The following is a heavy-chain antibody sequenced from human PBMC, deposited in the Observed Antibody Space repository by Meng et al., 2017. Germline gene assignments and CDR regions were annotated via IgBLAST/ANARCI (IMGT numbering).Heavy chain of an antibody. V-gene: IGHV4-34*01. CDR2: INHSGST. D-gene: IGHD1-26*01. J-gene: IGHJ4*02. Sequence: GSLRLSCAVYGGSSSGYYWSWIRQPPGKGLEWIGEINHSGSTNYNPSLKSRVTISVDTSKNQFSLKLSSVTAADTAVYYCAAIVGARDYWGQGTLVTVSS. CDR1: GGSSSGYY. CDR3: AAIVGARDY.